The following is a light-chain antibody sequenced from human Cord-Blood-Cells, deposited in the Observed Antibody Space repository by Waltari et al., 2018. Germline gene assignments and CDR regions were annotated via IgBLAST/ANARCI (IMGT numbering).Light chain of an antibody. CDR1: SSDVGSYNL. J-gene: IGLJ2*01. CDR3: CSYAGSSTV. CDR2: EGS. V-gene: IGLV2-23*01. Sequence: SPGQSITISCTGTSSDVGSYNLVSWYQQHPGKAPKLMIYEGSKRPSGVSNRFSGSKSGNTAFLTISGLQAEDEADYYCCSYAGSSTVFGGGTKLTVL.